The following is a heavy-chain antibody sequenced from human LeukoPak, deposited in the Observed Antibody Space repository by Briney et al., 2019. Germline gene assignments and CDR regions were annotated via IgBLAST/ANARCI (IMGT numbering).Heavy chain of an antibody. D-gene: IGHD5-24*01. V-gene: IGHV4-59*01. Sequence: SETLSLTCTVSGGSINNDYWSWIRQPPGNGLEWIGYMYYSGSTNYNPSLKSRVTISVDTPKNQFSLRLSSVTAADTAVYYCARDVGGGWLQSWGQGTLVTVSS. CDR2: MYYSGST. CDR1: GGSINNDY. CDR3: ARDVGGGWLQS. J-gene: IGHJ4*02.